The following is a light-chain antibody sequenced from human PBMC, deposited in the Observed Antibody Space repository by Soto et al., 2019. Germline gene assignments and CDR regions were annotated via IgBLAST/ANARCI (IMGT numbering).Light chain of an antibody. Sequence: EFVLTQSPATLSLSPGERATLSCRASQSVSSSYLAWYQQRPGQAPRLLIYGASTRATGIPARFSGSGAGTEFTLTISSLQSEDITVYYCHQYNNWRTFGQGTRLEI. V-gene: IGKV3-15*01. CDR2: GAS. J-gene: IGKJ5*01. CDR3: HQYNNWRT. CDR1: QSVSSSY.